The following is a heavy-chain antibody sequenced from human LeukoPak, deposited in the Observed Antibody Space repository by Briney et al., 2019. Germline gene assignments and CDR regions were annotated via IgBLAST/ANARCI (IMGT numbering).Heavy chain of an antibody. CDR1: GFTFSSYW. CDR3: AKKRGYNYGDFDY. V-gene: IGHV3-74*01. J-gene: IGHJ4*02. D-gene: IGHD5-18*01. CDR2: INGDGSST. Sequence: GGSLRLSCAAPGFTFSSYWMYWARQAPGKGLVWVSHINGDGSSTSYADSVKGRFTISRDNSKNTLYLQMNSLRAEDTAVYYCAKKRGYNYGDFDYWGQGTLVTVSS.